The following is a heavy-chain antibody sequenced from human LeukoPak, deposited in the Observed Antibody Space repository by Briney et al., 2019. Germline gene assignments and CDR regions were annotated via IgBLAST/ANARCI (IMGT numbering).Heavy chain of an antibody. CDR1: GYTFTSYG. Sequence: ASVKVSCKASGYTFTSYGISWVRQAPGQGLEWMGIINPSGGSTSYAQKFQGRVTMTRDTSTSTVYMELSSLRSEDTAVYYCARGSIAAAQSVYYYYYYMDVWGKGTTVTISS. V-gene: IGHV1-46*01. CDR2: INPSGGST. D-gene: IGHD6-13*01. CDR3: ARGSIAAAQSVYYYYYYMDV. J-gene: IGHJ6*03.